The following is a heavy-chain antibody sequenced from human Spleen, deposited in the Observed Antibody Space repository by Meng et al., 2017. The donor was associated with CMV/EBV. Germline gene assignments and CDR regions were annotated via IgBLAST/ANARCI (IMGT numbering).Heavy chain of an antibody. CDR1: FTFGSYS. CDR2: ISSSSSYI. D-gene: IGHD3-22*01. J-gene: IGHJ4*02. CDR3: ARGDTIDSSGPLREFDY. Sequence: FTFGSYSMNWVRQAPGKGLEWVSSISSSSSYIYYADSVKGRFTISRDNAKNSLYLQMNSLRAEDTAVYYCARGDTIDSSGPLREFDYWGQGTLVTVSS. V-gene: IGHV3-21*01.